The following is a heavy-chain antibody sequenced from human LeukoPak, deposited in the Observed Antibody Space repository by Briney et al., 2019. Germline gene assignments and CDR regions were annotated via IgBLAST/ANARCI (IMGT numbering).Heavy chain of an antibody. J-gene: IGHJ4*02. D-gene: IGHD6-6*01. CDR3: AKAGTKYSSSKAFDY. V-gene: IGHV3-23*01. CDR2: SSSSDDGK. Sequence: PGGSLRLSCTASGLSLNNYAMSWVRQVPGKGLEWVSASSSSDDGKWYAESVRGRFTISRDTSKNTVYLQMNSLRVEDAGVYYCAKAGTKYSSSKAFDYWGQGTLVTVSS. CDR1: GLSLNNYA.